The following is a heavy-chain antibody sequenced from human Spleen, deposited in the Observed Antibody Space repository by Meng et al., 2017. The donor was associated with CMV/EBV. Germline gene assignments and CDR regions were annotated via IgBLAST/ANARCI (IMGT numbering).Heavy chain of an antibody. V-gene: IGHV3-74*01. CDR2: INSDGSST. CDR1: GFTFSSYW. CDR3: ARDKGPLGVLRILEWLGRPYGMDV. J-gene: IGHJ6*02. Sequence: GGSLRLSCAASGFTFSSYWMHWVRQAPGKGLVWVSRINSDGSSTSYADSVKGRFTISRDNAKNTLYLQMNSLRAEDTAVYYCARDKGPLGVLRILEWLGRPYGMDVWGQGTTVTVSS. D-gene: IGHD3-3*01.